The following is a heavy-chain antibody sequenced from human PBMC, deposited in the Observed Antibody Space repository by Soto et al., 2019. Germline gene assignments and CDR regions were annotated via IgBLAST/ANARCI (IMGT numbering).Heavy chain of an antibody. V-gene: IGHV4-30-4*01. D-gene: IGHD3-22*01. CDR3: ARVKSGYNDY. CDR2: IYNSGST. J-gene: IGHJ4*02. Sequence: SETLSLTCTVSGASISSGDYYWSWIRQPPGKGLEWIGYIYNSGSTYYNPSLKSRVTISVDTSKNQFSLKLSSVTAADTAVYYCARVKSGYNDYWGQGTLVTVSS. CDR1: GASISSGDYY.